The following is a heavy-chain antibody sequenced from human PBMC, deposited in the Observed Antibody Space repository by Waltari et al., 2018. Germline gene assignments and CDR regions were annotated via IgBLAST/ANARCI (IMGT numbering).Heavy chain of an antibody. J-gene: IGHJ4*02. CDR1: GFTFSSYE. CDR2: ISSGGTNM. D-gene: IGHD3-10*01. V-gene: IGHV3-48*03. Sequence: EVQLVESGGGLVQPGGSLRLSCAASGFTFSSYEMNWVRKGPGKGLELVADISSGGTNMFYAEAVKGRFTISRDNAKNSLYLHMNSLRVEDTAVYYCARERSVTGKGNLDYWGQGTLVTVSS. CDR3: ARERSVTGKGNLDY.